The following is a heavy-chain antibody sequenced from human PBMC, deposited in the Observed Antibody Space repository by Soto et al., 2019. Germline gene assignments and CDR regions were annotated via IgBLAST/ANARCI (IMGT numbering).Heavy chain of an antibody. CDR2: VSGSGDST. Sequence: TEKGLEWFSAVSGSGDSTNYADSVKGRFSISRDNSKNTLYLQMNSLRAEDTAVYYCALVVQAEDGRRDTVPVSAFLLNRSTDL. V-gene: IGHV3-23*01. D-gene: IGHD2-15*01. J-gene: IGHJ2*01. CDR3: ALVVQAEDGRRDTVPVSAFLLNRSTDL.